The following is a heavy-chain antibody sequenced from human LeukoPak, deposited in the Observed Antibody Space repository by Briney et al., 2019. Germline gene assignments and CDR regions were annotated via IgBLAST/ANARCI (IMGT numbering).Heavy chain of an antibody. CDR1: GGSFSGYY. J-gene: IGHJ4*02. V-gene: IGHV4-34*01. Sequence: SETLSLTCAVYGGSFSGYYWSWNRHAPGKGLEWIGEINHSGSTNYNPSLKSRVTISVDTSKNQFSLKLSSVTAADTAVYYCAREYSSGWPGFDYWGQGTPVTVSS. CDR3: AREYSSGWPGFDY. CDR2: INHSGST. D-gene: IGHD6-19*01.